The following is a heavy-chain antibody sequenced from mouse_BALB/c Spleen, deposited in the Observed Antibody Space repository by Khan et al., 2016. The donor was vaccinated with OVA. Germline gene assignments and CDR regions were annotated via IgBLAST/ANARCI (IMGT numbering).Heavy chain of an antibody. D-gene: IGHD2-4*01. CDR1: GFSLTSYG. CDR3: ARNTHMITTVIDY. V-gene: IGHV2-6*02. Sequence: QVQLKQSGPGLVAPSQSLSITCTVSGFSLTSYGVHWVRQPPGKGLEWLVVIWSDGKTTYNSTLKSRLSISKDNSQSQVFLKMNSLQTDDTAMYYCARNTHMITTVIDYWGQGTSVPVSS. J-gene: IGHJ4*01. CDR2: IWSDGKT.